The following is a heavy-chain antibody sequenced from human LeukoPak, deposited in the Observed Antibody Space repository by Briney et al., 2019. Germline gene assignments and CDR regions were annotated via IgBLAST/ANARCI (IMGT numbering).Heavy chain of an antibody. CDR2: IYYSGST. Sequence: SSETLSLTCTVSGGSISSYYWSWIRQPPGKGLEWIGYIYYSGSTNYNPSLKSRVTISVDTSKNQFSLKLSSVTAADTAVYYCARSPHSSGWQIWLDYWGQGTLVTVSS. D-gene: IGHD6-19*01. J-gene: IGHJ4*02. V-gene: IGHV4-59*08. CDR1: GGSISSYY. CDR3: ARSPHSSGWQIWLDY.